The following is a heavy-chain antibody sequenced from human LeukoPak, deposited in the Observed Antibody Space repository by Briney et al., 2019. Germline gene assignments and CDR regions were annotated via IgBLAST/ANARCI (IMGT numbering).Heavy chain of an antibody. Sequence: GRSLRLSCAASGFTFGSYGVHWVRQAPGKGLEWVAVISYDGSNKYYADSVKGRFTISRDNSKNTLYLQMNSLRAEDTAVYYCAKDKSDYEFDYWGQGTLVTVSS. D-gene: IGHD4-17*01. CDR3: AKDKSDYEFDY. CDR1: GFTFGSYG. CDR2: ISYDGSNK. J-gene: IGHJ4*02. V-gene: IGHV3-30*18.